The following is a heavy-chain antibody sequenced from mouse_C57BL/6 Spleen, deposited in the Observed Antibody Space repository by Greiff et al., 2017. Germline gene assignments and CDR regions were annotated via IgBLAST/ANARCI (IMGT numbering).Heavy chain of an antibody. V-gene: IGHV2-2*01. Sequence: VMLVESGPGLVQPSQSLSITCTVSGFSLTSYGVHWVRQSPGKGLEWLGVIWSGGSTDYNAAFISRLSISKDNSKSQVFFKMNSLQADDTAIYYCATITGTKDFDYWGQGTTLTVSS. CDR3: ATITGTKDFDY. D-gene: IGHD4-1*01. CDR1: GFSLTSYG. J-gene: IGHJ2*01. CDR2: IWSGGST.